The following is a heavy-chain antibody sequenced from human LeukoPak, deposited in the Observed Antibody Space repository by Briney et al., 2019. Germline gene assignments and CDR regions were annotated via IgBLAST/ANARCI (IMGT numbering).Heavy chain of an antibody. V-gene: IGHV1-18*01. J-gene: IGHJ4*02. CDR1: GYTFISFG. CDR2: ISAYNGNT. D-gene: IGHD3-10*01. Sequence: GASVKVSCKASGYTFISFGFSWVRQAPGQGLEWMGWISAYNGNTNYAQKLQGRATMTTDTSTSTAYMELRSLRSDDTAVYYCARVGRGAGDYWGQGTLVTVSS. CDR3: ARVGRGAGDY.